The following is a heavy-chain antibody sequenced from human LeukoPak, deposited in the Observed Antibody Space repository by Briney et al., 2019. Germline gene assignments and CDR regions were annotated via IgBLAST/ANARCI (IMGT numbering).Heavy chain of an antibody. J-gene: IGHJ4*02. CDR1: GGSISSYY. CDR2: IYYSGST. Sequence: SETLSPTCTVSGGSISSYYWSWIRQPPGKGLEWIGYIYYSGSTNYNPSLKSRVTISVGTSKNQFSLKLSSVTAADTAVYYCARGSYSSGWPAFDYWGQGTLVTVSS. D-gene: IGHD6-19*01. CDR3: ARGSYSSGWPAFDY. V-gene: IGHV4-59*01.